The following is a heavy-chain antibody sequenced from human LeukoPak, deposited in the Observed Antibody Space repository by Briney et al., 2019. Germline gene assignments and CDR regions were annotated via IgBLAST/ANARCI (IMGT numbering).Heavy chain of an antibody. CDR3: ARGSITMVRGVIISGGMDV. J-gene: IGHJ6*02. D-gene: IGHD3-10*01. Sequence: GGSLRLSCAASGLASSDYWMSWVRQAPGKGLEWVANIKPDGGHQNYVDSVKGRFTISRDNAKNSLYLQMNSLRAEDTAVYYCARGSITMVRGVIISGGMDVWGQGTTVTVSS. CDR1: GLASSDYW. CDR2: IKPDGGHQ. V-gene: IGHV3-7*01.